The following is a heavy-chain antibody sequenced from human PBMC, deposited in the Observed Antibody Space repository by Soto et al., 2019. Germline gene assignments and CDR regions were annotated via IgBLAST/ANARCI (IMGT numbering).Heavy chain of an antibody. CDR3: ARGLGSHYFYMDV. CDR2: GYYSGST. V-gene: IGHV4-59*08. J-gene: IGHJ6*03. Sequence: SETLSLTCTVSGGSINSFYWSWIRQPPGKGLEWIGYGYYSGSTNYSPSLESRVTISIETSKNQFSLNVSSITAADTAVYYCARGLGSHYFYMDVWAKGTTVTVSS. CDR1: GGSINSFY.